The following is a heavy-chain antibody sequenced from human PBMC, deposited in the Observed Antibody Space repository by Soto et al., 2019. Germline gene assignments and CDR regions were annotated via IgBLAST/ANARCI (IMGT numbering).Heavy chain of an antibody. CDR1: GYTFTSYA. V-gene: IGHV1-3*01. CDR3: ARDYEWEVVVVPAKRSYFDY. CDR2: INAGNGNT. D-gene: IGHD2-2*01. J-gene: IGHJ4*02. Sequence: ASVKVSCKASGYTFTSYAMHWVRQAPGQRLEWMGWINAGNGNTKYSQKFQGRVTITRDTSASTAYMELGSLRSEDTAVYYCARDYEWEVVVVPAKRSYFDYWGQGTLVTVSS.